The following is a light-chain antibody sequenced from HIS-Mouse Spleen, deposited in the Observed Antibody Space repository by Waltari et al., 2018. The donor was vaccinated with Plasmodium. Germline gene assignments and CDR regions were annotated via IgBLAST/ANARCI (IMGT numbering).Light chain of an antibody. CDR3: QQYNNWPPWT. CDR1: QSVSSN. J-gene: IGKJ1*01. Sequence: EIVMTHSPATLSVSPGERATLSCRASQSVSSNLAWYQQKPGQGPRLLIYGASTRATGIPARFSGSGSGTEFTLTISSMQSEDVAVYYCQQYNNWPPWTFGQGTKVEIK. V-gene: IGKV3-15*01. CDR2: GAS.